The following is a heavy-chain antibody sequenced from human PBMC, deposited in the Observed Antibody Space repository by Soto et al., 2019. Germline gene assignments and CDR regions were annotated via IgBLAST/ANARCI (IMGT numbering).Heavy chain of an antibody. D-gene: IGHD3-10*01. CDR2: VYWDDDK. CDR1: GISLTTSGVG. J-gene: IGHJ5*02. V-gene: IGHV2-5*02. Sequence: QITLKESGPTLVKPTQTLTLTCAFSGISLTTSGVGVGWIRQPPGKALEWLALVYWDDDKRYSSSLRSRLTITKDTSKYQVVLTMTNMDPLDTATYYCAHSPTGWASYSPWGQVTLITVSS. CDR3: AHSPTGWASYSP.